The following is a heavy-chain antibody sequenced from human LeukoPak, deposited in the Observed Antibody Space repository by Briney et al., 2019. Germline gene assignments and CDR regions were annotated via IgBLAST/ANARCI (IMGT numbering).Heavy chain of an antibody. V-gene: IGHV3-30*02. Sequence: GGSLRLSCATSGSTFSTFHMHWVRQAPGGVPEWVAFIQNDGGNEYYGDSVKGRFTISRDNSKSTLYLQLNSLTTEDTAVYYCARSYVLNFFNPWGQGTLVTVSS. D-gene: IGHD3-10*02. CDR2: IQNDGGNE. CDR3: ARSYVLNFFNP. CDR1: GSTFSTFH. J-gene: IGHJ5*02.